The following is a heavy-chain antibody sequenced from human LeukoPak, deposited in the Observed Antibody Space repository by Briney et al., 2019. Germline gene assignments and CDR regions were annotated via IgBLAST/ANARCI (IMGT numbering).Heavy chain of an antibody. CDR2: IYYSGST. V-gene: IGHV4-30-2*05. CDR1: GGSISSGGYS. J-gene: IGHJ4*02. CDR3: ARDQYYDSSGYYHLDY. D-gene: IGHD3-22*01. Sequence: SQTLSLTCAVSGGSISSGGYSWSWIRQPPGKGLEWIGYIYYSGSTYYNPSLKSRVTISVDTSKNQFSLKLSSVTAADTAVYYCARDQYYDSSGYYHLDYWGQGTLVTVSS.